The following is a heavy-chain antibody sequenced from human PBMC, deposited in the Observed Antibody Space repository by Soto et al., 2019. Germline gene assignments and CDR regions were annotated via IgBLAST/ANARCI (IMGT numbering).Heavy chain of an antibody. J-gene: IGHJ5*02. D-gene: IGHD2-2*01. CDR3: ARVVPGAAAWFGP. CDR2: ISLYSYGT. Sequence: QVQLVQSGGEVKRPGASVKVSCKTSGYTFYNYGITWVRQAPGQPLEWLGWISLYSYGTNYAQKFQGRVSMTTDTSTTTAYMELRSLRSDDTAVYYCARVVPGAAAWFGPWGQGTLVTFSS. V-gene: IGHV1-18*01. CDR1: GYTFYNYG.